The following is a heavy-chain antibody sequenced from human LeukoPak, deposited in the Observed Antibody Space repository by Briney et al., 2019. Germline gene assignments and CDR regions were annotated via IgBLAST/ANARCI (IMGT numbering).Heavy chain of an antibody. V-gene: IGHV3-74*01. CDR2: INSDGSST. J-gene: IGHJ6*02. CDR3: ARFVGSYYYGMDV. Sequence: PGGSLRLSCAASGFTFSSYWMHWVRQAPGKGLVWVSRINSDGSSTSYADSVKGRFTISRDNAKNTLYLQMSSLRAEDTAVYYCARFVGSYYYGMDVWGQGTTVTVSS. D-gene: IGHD5-12*01. CDR1: GFTFSSYW.